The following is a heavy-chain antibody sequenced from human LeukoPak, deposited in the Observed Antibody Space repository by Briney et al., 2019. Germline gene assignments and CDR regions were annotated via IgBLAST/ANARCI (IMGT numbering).Heavy chain of an antibody. CDR3: VRRLAS. CDR2: ISTTSTI. CDR1: GFTFSFYW. V-gene: IGHV3-48*02. Sequence: GGSLRLSCVASGFTFSFYWMAWVRQAPGKGLEWVSYISTTSTIYYADSVKGRFTISRDNAKNSLYLQMNSLRDEDTAVYYCVRRLASWGQGTLVTVSS. J-gene: IGHJ4*02.